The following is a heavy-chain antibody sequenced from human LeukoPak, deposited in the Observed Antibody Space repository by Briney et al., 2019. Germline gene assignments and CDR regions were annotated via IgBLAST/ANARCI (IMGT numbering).Heavy chain of an antibody. Sequence: GRSLRLSCAASGFTFSSYAMHWVRQAPGKGLEWVAVISYDGSNKYYADSVKGRFTISRDNSKNTLYLQMNSLRAEDTAVYYCARQGGNYYDSSGYYLPFDYWGQGTLVTVSS. CDR1: GFTFSSYA. J-gene: IGHJ4*02. CDR2: ISYDGSNK. V-gene: IGHV3-30-3*01. CDR3: ARQGGNYYDSSGYYLPFDY. D-gene: IGHD3-22*01.